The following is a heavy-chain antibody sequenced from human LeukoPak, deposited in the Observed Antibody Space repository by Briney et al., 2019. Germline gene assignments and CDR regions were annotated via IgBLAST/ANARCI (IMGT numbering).Heavy chain of an antibody. D-gene: IGHD3-10*01. CDR1: GFTFNIYA. V-gene: IGHV3-23*01. Sequence: PGGSLRLSCAASGFTFNIYAMSWVRQAPGKGLEWVSSITSNGAGTFYADSVKDRFTISRDNSKNTLYLQMSRLRAEDTAVYYCAKAVRSMVTGGGYFDSWGQGTLVTVSS. CDR2: ITSNGAGT. CDR3: AKAVRSMVTGGGYFDS. J-gene: IGHJ4*02.